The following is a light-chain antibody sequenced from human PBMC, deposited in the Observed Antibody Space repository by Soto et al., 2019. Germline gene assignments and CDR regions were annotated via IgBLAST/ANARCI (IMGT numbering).Light chain of an antibody. CDR1: SSDVGGYNY. CDR3: SSYTSSSTFV. V-gene: IGLV2-14*03. Sequence: QSVLTQPASVSGSPGQSVTISCTGTSSDVGGYNYVSWYQHHPGKAPKLMIYDVSNRPSGVYNRFSGSKSGTTASLTISRLQAEDEADYYCSSYTSSSTFVFGTGTKLTVL. CDR2: DVS. J-gene: IGLJ1*01.